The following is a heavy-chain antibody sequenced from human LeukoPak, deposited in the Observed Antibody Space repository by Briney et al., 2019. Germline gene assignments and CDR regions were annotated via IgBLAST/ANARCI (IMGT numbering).Heavy chain of an antibody. CDR3: AREGFLEWVSLGGWFDP. V-gene: IGHV1-69*01. J-gene: IGHJ5*02. D-gene: IGHD3-3*01. Sequence: ASVKVSCKASGGTFSSYAISWVRQAPGQGLEWMGGIIPIFGTANYAQKFQGRVTITADESTSTAYMELSSLRSEDTAVYYCAREGFLEWVSLGGWFDPWGQGTLVTVSS. CDR1: GGTFSSYA. CDR2: IIPIFGTA.